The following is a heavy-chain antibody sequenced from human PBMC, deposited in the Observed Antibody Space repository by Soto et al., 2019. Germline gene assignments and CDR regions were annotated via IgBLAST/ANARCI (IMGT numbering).Heavy chain of an antibody. CDR2: INNSGSV. CDR3: ARDPFGVVTRYYYGMDV. CDR1: GESFSCYY. J-gene: IGHJ6*02. D-gene: IGHD3-3*01. V-gene: IGHV4-34*01. Sequence: SETLSLTCAVYGESFSCYYWIWIRQPPGRGLEWIVEINNSGSVNYNPSLKSRVTISIDTSKNHFSLKLNSVTAADTAVYYCARDPFGVVTRYYYGMDVWGQGTTVT.